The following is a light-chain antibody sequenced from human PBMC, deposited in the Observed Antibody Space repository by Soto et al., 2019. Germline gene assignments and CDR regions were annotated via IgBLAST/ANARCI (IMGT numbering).Light chain of an antibody. CDR3: QVWGSNADPYVL. Sequence: SYELTQPPSVSVAPGKTARITCGGNNIGGKSVHWYQLKPRQAPVLIIYNDGDRPSGIPERFSGSNSGNTATLTVSWVEAGDEADYYCQVWGSNADPYVLFGGGTKVTVL. CDR2: NDG. CDR1: NIGGKS. V-gene: IGLV3-21*04. J-gene: IGLJ3*02.